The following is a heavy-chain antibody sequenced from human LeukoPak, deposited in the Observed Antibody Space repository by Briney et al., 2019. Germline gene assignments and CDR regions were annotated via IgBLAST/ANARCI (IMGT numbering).Heavy chain of an antibody. CDR3: ARDSSVTTGITFDY. D-gene: IGHD4-23*01. Sequence: SETLSLTCTVSGGSISSSSYYWGWIRQPPGKGLEWIGSIYYSGSTYYNPSLKSRVTISVDTSKNQFSLKLSSVTAADTAVYYCARDSSVTTGITFDYWGQGTLVTVSS. CDR1: GGSISSSSYY. CDR2: IYYSGST. J-gene: IGHJ4*02. V-gene: IGHV4-39*07.